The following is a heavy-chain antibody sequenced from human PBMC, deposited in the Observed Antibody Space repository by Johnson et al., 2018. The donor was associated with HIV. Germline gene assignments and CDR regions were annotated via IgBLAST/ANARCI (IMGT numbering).Heavy chain of an antibody. Sequence: VQLVESGGGLVQPGGSLRLSCAASGFTFSSSAMHWVHQAPGKGLEWVSVISTSERYHVDSVKCRFTISRDNAKNSLYLQMNSLRCEDSAVYYCVRDRGTVVIWSDAFDVWGQGTVVTVSS. V-gene: IGHV3-62*03. CDR1: GFTFSSSA. J-gene: IGHJ3*01. CDR3: VRDRGTVVIWSDAFDV. CDR2: ISTSER. D-gene: IGHD3-22*01.